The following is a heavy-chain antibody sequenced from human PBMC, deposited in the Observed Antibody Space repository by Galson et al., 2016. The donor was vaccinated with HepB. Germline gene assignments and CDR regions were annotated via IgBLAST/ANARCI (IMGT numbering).Heavy chain of an antibody. CDR1: GFSLGTGGVG. V-gene: IGHV2-5*02. J-gene: IGHJ4*02. D-gene: IGHD3-10*01. Sequence: PALVKPTQTLTLTCTVSGFSLGTGGVGVGWIRQPPGKALEWLALIYWDDDDRYSPSLKNRLTITKDSSKNQVVLTMTYMDPADTAIYFCAHNIGGGSDWFGFDFWGQGTLVTVSS. CDR3: AHNIGGGSDWFGFDF. CDR2: IYWDDDD.